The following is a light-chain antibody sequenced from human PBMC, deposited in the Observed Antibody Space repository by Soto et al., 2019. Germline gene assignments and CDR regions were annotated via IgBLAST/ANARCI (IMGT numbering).Light chain of an antibody. CDR1: SSDVGGYNF. J-gene: IGLJ1*01. V-gene: IGLV2-8*01. CDR3: SSYAGNRHFYV. Sequence: QSALTQPPSASGSPGQSVTISCTGTSSDVGGYNFVSWYQQHPGTAPKLMIYEVSKRPSGIPARFSGSKSGNTASLTVSGLQAEDEADYYCSSYAGNRHFYVFGSGTKLTVL. CDR2: EVS.